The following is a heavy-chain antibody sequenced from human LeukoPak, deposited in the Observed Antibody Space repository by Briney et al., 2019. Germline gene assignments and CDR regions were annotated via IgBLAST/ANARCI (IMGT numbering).Heavy chain of an antibody. D-gene: IGHD6-13*01. J-gene: IGHJ2*01. CDR1: GFTFSSYA. CDR3: AKGSSTYSITSYWYFDL. V-gene: IGHV3-30*07. Sequence: QSGRSLRLSCAASGFTFSSYAMHWVRQAPGKGLECVAVISYDGSNKYYADSVKGRFTISRDNSKNTLYLQMNSLRAEDTAVYYCAKGSSTYSITSYWYFDLWGRGTLVTVSS. CDR2: ISYDGSNK.